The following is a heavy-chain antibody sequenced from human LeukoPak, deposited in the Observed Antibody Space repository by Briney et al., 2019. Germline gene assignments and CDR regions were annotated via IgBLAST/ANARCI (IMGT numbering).Heavy chain of an antibody. CDR1: GYTFTGYY. J-gene: IGHJ5*02. D-gene: IGHD2-15*01. CDR2: INPNSGGT. Sequence: GASVKVSCKASGYTFTGYYMHWVRQAPGQGLEWMGWINPNSGGTNYAQKFQGWVTMTRDTSISTAYMELSRLRSDDTAVYYCARGVVVVAATSGVRLREINNWFNPWGQGTLVTVSS. CDR3: ARGVVVVAATSGVRLREINNWFNP. V-gene: IGHV1-2*04.